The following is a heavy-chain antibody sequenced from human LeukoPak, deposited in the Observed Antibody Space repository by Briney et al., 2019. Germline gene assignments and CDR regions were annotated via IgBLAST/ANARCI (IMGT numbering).Heavy chain of an antibody. Sequence: SVKVSCKASGGTFSNYAINWVRQAPGQGLEWMGGIIPIFGTANYAQRFQGRVTITADESTSTAYMDLSSLRSEDTAVYYCARDRAAAGTWFDYWGQGTLVTVSS. CDR2: IIPIFGTA. J-gene: IGHJ4*02. CDR1: GGTFSNYA. CDR3: ARDRAAAGTWFDY. D-gene: IGHD6-13*01. V-gene: IGHV1-69*13.